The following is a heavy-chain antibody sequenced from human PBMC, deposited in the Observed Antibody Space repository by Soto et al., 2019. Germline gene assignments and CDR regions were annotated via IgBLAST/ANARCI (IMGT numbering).Heavy chain of an antibody. CDR2: TYYRSKWYN. D-gene: IGHD6-6*01. J-gene: IGHJ5*02. CDR3: ARKLSTSSRYDDWFDP. CDR1: GDSVSRNSAA. Sequence: SQTLSLTCAISGDSVSRNSAAWSWIRQSPSRGLEWLGRTYYRSKWYNDYAVSVKSRITINADASKNQFSLQLNSVTPEDTAVYYCARKLSTSSRYDDWFDPWGQGTLVTVSS. V-gene: IGHV6-1*01.